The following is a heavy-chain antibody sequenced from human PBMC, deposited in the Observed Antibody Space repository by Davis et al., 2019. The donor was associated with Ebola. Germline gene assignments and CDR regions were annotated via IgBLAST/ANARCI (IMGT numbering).Heavy chain of an antibody. CDR3: ANLDYGDNSGFDY. J-gene: IGHJ4*02. Sequence: GESLKISCAGSGFTFTNAWMNWVRQVPGKGLEWVGRIKSKPDGGATDYAAPAKGRFTISRDDSKNTLYLQMNSLRAEDTAVYYCANLDYGDNSGFDYWGQGTLVTVSS. CDR1: GFTFTNAW. D-gene: IGHD4-23*01. V-gene: IGHV3-15*07. CDR2: IKSKPDGGAT.